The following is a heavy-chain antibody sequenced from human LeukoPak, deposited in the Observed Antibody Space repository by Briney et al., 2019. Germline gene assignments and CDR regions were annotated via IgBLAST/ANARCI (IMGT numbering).Heavy chain of an antibody. CDR2: IIPIFGTA. CDR1: GGTFSSDA. J-gene: IGHJ4*02. D-gene: IGHD6-13*01. CDR3: ARDRLAAAGRSFDY. Sequence: GASVKVSCKASGGTFSSDAISWVRQAPGQGLEWMGRIIPIFGTANYAQKFQGRVTITADKSTSTAYMELSSLRSEGTAVYYCARDRLAAAGRSFDYWGQGTLVTVSS. V-gene: IGHV1-69*06.